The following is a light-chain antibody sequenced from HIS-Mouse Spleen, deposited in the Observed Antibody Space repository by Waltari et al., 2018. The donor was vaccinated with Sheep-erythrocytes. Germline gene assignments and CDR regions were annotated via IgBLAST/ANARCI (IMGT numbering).Light chain of an antibody. J-gene: IGLJ3*02. Sequence: QSALTQPASVSGSPGQSTTISCTGTSSDVGSYNLVSWYQQHPGQAPKLMIYEGSKRPSGVSNRFSCSKSGNTASLTISGLQAEAEADYYCCSYAGSSTPWVFGGGTKLTVL. CDR3: CSYAGSSTPWV. CDR1: SSDVGSYNL. CDR2: EGS. V-gene: IGLV2-23*01.